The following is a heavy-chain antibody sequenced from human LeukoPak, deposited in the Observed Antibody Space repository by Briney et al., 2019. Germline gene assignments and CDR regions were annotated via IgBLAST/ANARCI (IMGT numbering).Heavy chain of an antibody. J-gene: IGHJ6*03. CDR1: GYTFTSYD. CDR2: MNPNSGNT. CDR3: ARGGSGLYDFWSGYWPYYYYYMDV. V-gene: IGHV1-8*03. D-gene: IGHD3-3*01. Sequence: ASVKVSCKASGYTFTSYDINWVRQATGQGLEWMGWMNPNSGNTGYAQKFQGRVTITRNTSISTAYMELSSLRSEDTAVYYCARGGSGLYDFWSGYWPYYYYYMDVWGKGTTVTVSS.